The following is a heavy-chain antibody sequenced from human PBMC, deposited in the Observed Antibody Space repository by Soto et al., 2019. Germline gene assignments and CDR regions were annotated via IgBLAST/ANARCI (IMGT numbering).Heavy chain of an antibody. V-gene: IGHV4-59*01. J-gene: IGHJ4*02. CDR1: GGSISGYY. CDR3: AGGSGSYIAAGPLY. Sequence: PSETLSLTCTVSGGSISGYYWSWIRQPPGKGLEWIGYIYYSGSTNYNPSLKSRVTISVDTSKNQFSLKLSSVTAADTAVYYCAGGSGSYIAAGPLYWGQGTLVTVSS. D-gene: IGHD3-10*01. CDR2: IYYSGST.